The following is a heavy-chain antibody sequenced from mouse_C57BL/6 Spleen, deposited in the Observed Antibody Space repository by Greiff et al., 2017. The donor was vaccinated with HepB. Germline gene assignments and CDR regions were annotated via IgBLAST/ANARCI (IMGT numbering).Heavy chain of an antibody. J-gene: IGHJ3*01. Sequence: EVQLQQSGTVLARPGASVKMSCKTSGYTFTSYWMHWVKQRPGQGLEWIGAIYPGNSDTSYNQKFKGKAKLTAVTSASTAYMELSSLTNEDSAVYYCTLYYGSSYLAWFAYWGQGTLVTVSA. D-gene: IGHD1-1*01. CDR1: GYTFTSYW. CDR2: IYPGNSDT. V-gene: IGHV1-5*01. CDR3: TLYYGSSYLAWFAY.